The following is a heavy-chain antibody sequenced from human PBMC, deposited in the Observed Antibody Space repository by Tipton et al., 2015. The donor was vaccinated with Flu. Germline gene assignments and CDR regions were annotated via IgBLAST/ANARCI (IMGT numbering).Heavy chain of an antibody. D-gene: IGHD2-8*02. CDR1: GDTFSTYV. J-gene: IGHJ4*02. Sequence: QLVQSGAEVRKPESSVRVSCQASGDTFSTYVFSWVRQAPGRGLEWMGGIIPILGIANSAQNLRGRVTITADKSTSTVYMDLSSLRSNDTAVYYCTRGVPGSTGVGCFDSWGQGTLVTVSS. CDR2: IIPILGIA. CDR3: TRGVPGSTGVGCFDS. V-gene: IGHV1-69*09.